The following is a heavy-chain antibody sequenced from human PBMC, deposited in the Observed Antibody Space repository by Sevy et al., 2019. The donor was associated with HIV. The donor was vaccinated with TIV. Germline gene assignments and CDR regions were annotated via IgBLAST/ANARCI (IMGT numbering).Heavy chain of an antibody. D-gene: IGHD6-13*01. CDR1: GFTFSDHY. CDR2: TRNKADGYTT. CDR3: TTHAGIAAAGRVFDY. Sequence: GGSLRLSCAASGFTFSDHYMEWVRQAPGKGLEWIGRTRNKADGYTTEYAASVKGRFTISRDDSKNSLYLQMNRLKTEDTAVYYCTTHAGIAAAGRVFDYWGQGTLVTV. V-gene: IGHV3-72*01. J-gene: IGHJ4*02.